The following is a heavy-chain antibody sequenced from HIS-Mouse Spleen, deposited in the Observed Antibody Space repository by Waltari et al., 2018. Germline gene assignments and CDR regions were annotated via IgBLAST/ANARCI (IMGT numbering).Heavy chain of an antibody. V-gene: IGHV1-2*02. CDR3: ARAGDIVVVPAAKDAFDI. Sequence: QVQLVQSGAEVKKPGASVKVSCKASGYTFTGYYMHWGRQAPGQGLEWMEWENPKSGGTNNAKKVQGRVTMTRDTSISTAYMELSRLRSDDTAVYYCARAGDIVVVPAAKDAFDIWGQGTMVTVSS. CDR2: ENPKSGGT. CDR1: GYTFTGYY. J-gene: IGHJ3*02. D-gene: IGHD2-2*01.